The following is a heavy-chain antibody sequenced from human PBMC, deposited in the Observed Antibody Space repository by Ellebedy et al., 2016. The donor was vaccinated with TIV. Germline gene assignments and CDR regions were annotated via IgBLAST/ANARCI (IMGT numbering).Heavy chain of an antibody. CDR2: ISNNGRAI. CDR1: GFTFGDSY. CDR3: ARVLGTLRGYNYEDVFDI. D-gene: IGHD5-18*01. Sequence: PGGSLRLPCAASGFTFGDSYMSWIRQAPGKGLEWVSYISNNGRAIYYADSVKGRFTISRDNAKNSLDLQMNSLGADDTAVYYCARVLGTLRGYNYEDVFDIWGQGTMVTVSS. J-gene: IGHJ3*02. V-gene: IGHV3-11*01.